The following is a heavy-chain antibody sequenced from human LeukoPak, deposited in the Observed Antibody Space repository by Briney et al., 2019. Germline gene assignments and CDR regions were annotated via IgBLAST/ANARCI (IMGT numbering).Heavy chain of an antibody. V-gene: IGHV4-59*08. CDR3: ASVVAAGFKNAFDI. CDR1: GGSISSYY. D-gene: IGHD6-13*01. CDR2: IYYSGST. Sequence: SETLSLTCTVSGGSISSYYWSWIRQPPGKGLEWIGYIYYSGSTNYNPSLKSRVTISVDTSKNQFSLKLSSVTAADTAVYYCASVVAAGFKNAFDIWGQGTMVTVSS. J-gene: IGHJ3*02.